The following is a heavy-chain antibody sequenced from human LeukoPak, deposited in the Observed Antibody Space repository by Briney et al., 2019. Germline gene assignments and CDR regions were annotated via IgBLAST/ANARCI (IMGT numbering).Heavy chain of an antibody. J-gene: IGHJ4*02. V-gene: IGHV3-23*01. Sequence: GGSLRLSCAASGFTFSSYAMSWVRQAPGKGLEWVSAISGSGGSTYYADSVKGRFTISRDNSKNTLCLQMNSLRAEDTAVYYCAKVSLSMVRGVNPVDYWGQGTLVTVSS. D-gene: IGHD3-10*01. CDR1: GFTFSSYA. CDR2: ISGSGGST. CDR3: AKVSLSMVRGVNPVDY.